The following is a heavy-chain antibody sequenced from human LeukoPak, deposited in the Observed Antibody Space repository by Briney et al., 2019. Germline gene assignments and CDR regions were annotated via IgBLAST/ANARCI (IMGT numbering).Heavy chain of an antibody. CDR1: GFTFSSYS. V-gene: IGHV3-21*01. CDR3: ARSYCSSTSCYAGGYYYYYGMDV. CDR2: ISSTSSYI. D-gene: IGHD2-2*01. J-gene: IGHJ6*02. Sequence: GGSLRLSCAASGFTFSSYSMNWVRQAPGKGLEWVSSISSTSSYIYYADSVKSRFTISRDNAKNSLYLQMNSLRAEDTAVYYCARSYCSSTSCYAGGYYYYYGMDVWGQGTTVTVSS.